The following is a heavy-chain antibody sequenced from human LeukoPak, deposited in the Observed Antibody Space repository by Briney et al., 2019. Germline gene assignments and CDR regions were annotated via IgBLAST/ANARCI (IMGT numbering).Heavy chain of an antibody. CDR2: INHSGST. CDR1: GGSFSGYY. D-gene: IGHD3-10*01. J-gene: IGHJ4*02. CDR3: ARGPYYGSGSYPY. Sequence: PSETLSLTCAVYGGSFSGYYWSWIRQPPGKGLEWIGEINHSGSTNYNPSLKSRVTMSVDTSKNQFSLKLSSVTAADTAAYYCARGPYYGSGSYPYWGQGTLVTVSS. V-gene: IGHV4-34*01.